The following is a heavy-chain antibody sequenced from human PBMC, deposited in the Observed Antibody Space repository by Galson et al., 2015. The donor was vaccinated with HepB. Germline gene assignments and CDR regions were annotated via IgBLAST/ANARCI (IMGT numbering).Heavy chain of an antibody. Sequence: SLRLSCAASGFTFSSYAMSWVRQAPGKGLEWVSAISGSGGSTYYADSVKGRFTISRDNSKNTLYLQMNSLRAEDTAVYYCAKEMIPEWWEPSAIKNDAFDIWGQGTMVTVSS. CDR3: AKEMIPEWWEPSAIKNDAFDI. V-gene: IGHV3-23*01. J-gene: IGHJ3*02. CDR1: GFTFSSYA. CDR2: ISGSGGST. D-gene: IGHD2-15*01.